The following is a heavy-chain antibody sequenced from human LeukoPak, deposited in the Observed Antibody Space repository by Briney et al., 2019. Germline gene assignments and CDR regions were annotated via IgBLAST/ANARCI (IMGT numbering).Heavy chain of an antibody. CDR3: ARVPGLGYYYMDV. CDR2: IYYSGST. CDR1: GGSISSYY. V-gene: IGHV4-59*01. Sequence: SETLSLTCTVSGGSISSYYWSWIRQPPGKGLEWIGYIYYSGSTNYNPSLKSRVTISVDTSKNQFSLKLSSVTAADTAVYYCARVPGLGYYYMDVWGKGTTVTVSS. J-gene: IGHJ6*03. D-gene: IGHD3-10*01.